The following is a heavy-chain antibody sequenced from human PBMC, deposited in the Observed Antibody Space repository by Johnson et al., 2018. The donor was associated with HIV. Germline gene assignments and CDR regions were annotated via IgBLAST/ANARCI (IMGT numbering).Heavy chain of an antibody. Sequence: QVQLVESGGGLVKPGGSLRLSCAASGFTFSSYAMHWVRQAPGKGLEWVAVISYDGSSKYYADSVKGRFTISRDNSKNFLYLQMNSLRPEDTAVYYCARLPSGYSRDAFDIWGQGTMVTVSS. CDR1: GFTFSSYA. J-gene: IGHJ3*02. V-gene: IGHV3-30*03. CDR3: ARLPSGYSRDAFDI. CDR2: ISYDGSSK. D-gene: IGHD5-18*01.